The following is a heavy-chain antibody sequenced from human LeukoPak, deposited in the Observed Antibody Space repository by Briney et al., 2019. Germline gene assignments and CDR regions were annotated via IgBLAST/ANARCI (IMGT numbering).Heavy chain of an antibody. D-gene: IGHD6-19*01. V-gene: IGHV2-5*01. CDR3: AHRRRNSGWYVDFDY. CDR1: GFSLSTSGVG. J-gene: IGHJ4*02. Sequence: SGPTLVKPTQSLTQTCTFSGFSLSTSGVGVGWIRQPSGKALEWHALIFWNDDKRYSPSLKSRLTITKDTSKNQVVLTMTNMDPVDTATYYCAHRRRNSGWYVDFDYWGQGTLVTVSS. CDR2: IFWNDDK.